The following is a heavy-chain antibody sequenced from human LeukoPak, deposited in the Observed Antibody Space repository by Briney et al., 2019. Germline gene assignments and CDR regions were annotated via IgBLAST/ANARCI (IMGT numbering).Heavy chain of an antibody. J-gene: IGHJ4*02. CDR3: TREGCGATSCYTNDY. CDR2: ITGTRAT. Sequence: GGSLRLSCAASGFTFSASPMHWVRQASGKGLEWVGRITGTRATAYSATVKGRFTISRDDSKYTTYLQMNSLETEDTAVYYCTREGCGATSCYTNDYWGQGTLVTVSS. V-gene: IGHV3-73*01. D-gene: IGHD2-2*02. CDR1: GFTFSASP.